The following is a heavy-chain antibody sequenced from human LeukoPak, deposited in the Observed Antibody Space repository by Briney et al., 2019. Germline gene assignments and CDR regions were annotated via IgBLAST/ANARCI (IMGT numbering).Heavy chain of an antibody. Sequence: ASVKVSCKASGYTFTTYYMHWVRQAPGQGLEWMGIINPSGGSISYAQRFQGRVTMTRDTSTSTVYMELSSLRSEDTAVYYCAREPNPIAAAAYYFDYWGQGTLVTVSS. CDR1: GYTFTTYY. CDR2: INPSGGSI. CDR3: AREPNPIAAAAYYFDY. J-gene: IGHJ4*02. D-gene: IGHD6-13*01. V-gene: IGHV1-46*01.